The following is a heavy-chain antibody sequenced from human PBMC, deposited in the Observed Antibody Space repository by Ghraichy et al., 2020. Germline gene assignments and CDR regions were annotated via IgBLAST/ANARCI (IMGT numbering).Heavy chain of an antibody. J-gene: IGHJ4*02. CDR2: IYPSGST. CDR1: GGSVSSDC. D-gene: IGHD2/OR15-2a*01. Sequence: SETLSLTCSVSGGSVSSDCWSWIRQPPGKGLEWIGSIYPSGSTNYNPSLKSRVTMSVDTSKSQFSLKLSSVTAADTAIYFCARLLSLQQVVLDYWGQGTLVTVSS. CDR3: ARLLSLQQVVLDY. V-gene: IGHV4-4*09.